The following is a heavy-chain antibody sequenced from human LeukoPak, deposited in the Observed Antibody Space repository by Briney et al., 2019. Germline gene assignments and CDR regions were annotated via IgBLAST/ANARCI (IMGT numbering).Heavy chain of an antibody. Sequence: GVSLRLSCAASGFTFKNYAMTWVRQAPGKGLEWVSSTSGSGDIRLYADSVKGRFTISRTNSENRLYLQMNSLRADDSGVYYCANYRSGGGGYYSGLEHWGQGTQVTVSS. V-gene: IGHV3-23*01. CDR1: GFTFKNYA. CDR3: ANYRSGGGGYYSGLEH. J-gene: IGHJ1*01. D-gene: IGHD2-15*01. CDR2: TSGSGDIR.